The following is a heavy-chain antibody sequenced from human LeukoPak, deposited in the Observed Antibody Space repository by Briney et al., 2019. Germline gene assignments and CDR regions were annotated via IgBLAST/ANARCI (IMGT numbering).Heavy chain of an antibody. J-gene: IGHJ4*02. V-gene: IGHV4-59*01. CDR2: IYYSGST. Sequence: SETLSLTCTVSGGSISSYYWSWIRQPPGKGLEWIGYIYYSGSTNYSPSLKSRVTISVDTSKNQFSLKLSSVTAADTAVYYCARGRFGIEDYWGQGTLVTVSS. CDR1: GGSISSYY. D-gene: IGHD3-10*01. CDR3: ARGRFGIEDY.